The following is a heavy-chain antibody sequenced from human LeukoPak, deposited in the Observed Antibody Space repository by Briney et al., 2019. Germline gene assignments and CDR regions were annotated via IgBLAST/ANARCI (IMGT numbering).Heavy chain of an antibody. V-gene: IGHV3-30*02. CDR3: ARVEDSSGYPDY. Sequence: PGGSLRLSCAASGFTFSSYGMHWVRQAPGKGLDWVAFIHHDGSNKYYADSVRGRFTISRDNSKNTLYLQMNSLRAEDTAVYYCARVEDSSGYPDYWGQGTLVTVSS. J-gene: IGHJ4*02. CDR2: IHHDGSNK. CDR1: GFTFSSYG. D-gene: IGHD3-22*01.